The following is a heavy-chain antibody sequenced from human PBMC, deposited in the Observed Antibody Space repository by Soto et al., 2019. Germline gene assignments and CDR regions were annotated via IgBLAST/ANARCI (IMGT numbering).Heavy chain of an antibody. J-gene: IGHJ6*03. Sequence: ASVKVSCKASGYTFTGYYMHWVRQAPGQGLEWMGWINPNSGGTNYAQKFQGWVTMTRDTSISTAYMELSRLRAEDTAVYYCAKDVQMKWLFPRYMDVWGKGITVTVSS. CDR1: GYTFTGYY. CDR2: INPNSGGT. V-gene: IGHV1-2*04. D-gene: IGHD3-22*01. CDR3: AKDVQMKWLFPRYMDV.